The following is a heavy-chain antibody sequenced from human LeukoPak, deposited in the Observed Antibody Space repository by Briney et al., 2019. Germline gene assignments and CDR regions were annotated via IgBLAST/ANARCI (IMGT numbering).Heavy chain of an antibody. V-gene: IGHV1-2*02. CDR3: ARASPVTKYYGMDV. CDR2: INPNSGGT. Sequence: GASVKVSCKASGYTFTGYYIHWVRQAPGQGLEWMGWINPNSGGTNYAQKFQGRVTMTRDTSISTAYMELSRLRSDDTAVYYCARASPVTKYYGMDVWGQGTTVTVSS. CDR1: GYTFTGYY. D-gene: IGHD4-17*01. J-gene: IGHJ6*02.